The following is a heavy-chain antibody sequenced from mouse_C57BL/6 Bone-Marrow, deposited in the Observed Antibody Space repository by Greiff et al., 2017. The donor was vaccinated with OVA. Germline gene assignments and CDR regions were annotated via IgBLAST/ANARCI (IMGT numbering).Heavy chain of an antibody. CDR1: GFTFSSYT. CDR3: ARVYYYYFDY. CDR2: ISGGGNT. V-gene: IGHV5-9*01. J-gene: IGHJ2*01. Sequence: EVHLVESGGGLVKPGGSLKLSCAASGFTFSSYTMSWVRQTPEKRLAWVATISGGGNTYYPDSVKGRFTISRDNAKNTLYLQMSSLRSEDTALYYCARVYYYYFDYWGQGTTLTVSS. D-gene: IGHD1-1*01.